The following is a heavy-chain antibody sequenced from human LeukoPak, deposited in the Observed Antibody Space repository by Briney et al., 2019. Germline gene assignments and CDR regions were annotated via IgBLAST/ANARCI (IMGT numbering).Heavy chain of an antibody. CDR2: IYYSGST. V-gene: IGHV4-61*08. D-gene: IGHD3-22*01. Sequence: SETLSLTCTVSGGSISSGDYYWSWIRQPPGKGLEWIGYIYYSGSTNYNPSLKSRVTISVDTSKNQFSLKLSSVTAADTAVYYCARSETYYYDSSGYLLPSPHYGMDVWGQGTTVTVSS. CDR3: ARSETYYYDSSGYLLPSPHYGMDV. J-gene: IGHJ6*02. CDR1: GGSISSGDYY.